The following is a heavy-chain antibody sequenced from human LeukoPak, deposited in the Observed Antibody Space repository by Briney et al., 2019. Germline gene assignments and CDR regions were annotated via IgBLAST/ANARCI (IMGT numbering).Heavy chain of an antibody. J-gene: IGHJ4*02. V-gene: IGHV1-2*02. CDR3: AGVAVKGLIDY. Sequence: ASVKVSCKTSGYTLTGYYIHWVRQAPGEGLEWMGWINPDGGGTNYAQKFQGRVTMTRDTSISTAYMELSRLRSDDTAVYYCAGVAVKGLIDYWGQGTLVTVSS. CDR2: INPDGGGT. CDR1: GYTLTGYY. D-gene: IGHD6-19*01.